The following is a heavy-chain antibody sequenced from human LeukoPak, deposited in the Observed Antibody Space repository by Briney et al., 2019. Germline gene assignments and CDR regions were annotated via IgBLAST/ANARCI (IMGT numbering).Heavy chain of an antibody. V-gene: IGHV3-30-3*01. CDR1: GFTFSSYA. Sequence: QPGRSLRLSCAASGFTFSSYAMHWVRQAPGKGLEWVAVISYDGSNKYYADSVKGRFTISRDNSKNTLYLQMNSLRAEDTAVYYCASTYGSGSWYFDYWGQGTLVTVSS. D-gene: IGHD3-10*01. CDR2: ISYDGSNK. J-gene: IGHJ4*02. CDR3: ASTYGSGSWYFDY.